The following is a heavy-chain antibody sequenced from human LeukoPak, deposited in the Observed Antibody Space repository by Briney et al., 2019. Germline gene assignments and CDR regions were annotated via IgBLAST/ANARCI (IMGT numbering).Heavy chain of an antibody. CDR2: INSDGSHT. D-gene: IGHD3-16*01. J-gene: IGHJ4*02. V-gene: IGHV3-74*01. Sequence: GGSLRLSCAASGFTFSTYWMHWVRQAPEQGLVWVSRINSDGSHTSYADSVKGRFTISKDNAKKTLYLQRNNLRAEDTAVYYCATGGGGSEYWGQGTLVTVSS. CDR3: ATGGGGSEY. CDR1: GFTFSTYW.